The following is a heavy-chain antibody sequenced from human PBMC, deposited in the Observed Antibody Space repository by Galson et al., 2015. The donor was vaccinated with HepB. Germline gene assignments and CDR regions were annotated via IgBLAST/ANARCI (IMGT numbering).Heavy chain of an antibody. V-gene: IGHV3-21*01. CDR1: GFTFSSYS. D-gene: IGHD3-3*01. CDR3: ARGSGITIFGVVEPSYYYYYYMDV. CDR2: ISSSSSYI. J-gene: IGHJ6*03. Sequence: SLRLSCAASGFTFSSYSMNWVRQAPGKGLEWVSSISSSSSYIYYADSVKGRFTISRDNAKNSLYLQMNSLRAEDTAVYYCARGSGITIFGVVEPSYYYYYYMDVWGKGTTVTVSS.